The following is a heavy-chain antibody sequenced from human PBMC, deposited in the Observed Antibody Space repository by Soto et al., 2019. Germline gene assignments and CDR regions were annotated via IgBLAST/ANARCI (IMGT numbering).Heavy chain of an antibody. CDR2: IYYSGST. D-gene: IGHD2-2*01. J-gene: IGHJ4*02. CDR3: ARHGKGYQRRSFDY. Sequence: PSETLSLTCTVSGGSISSYYWSWIRQPPGKGLEWIGYIYYSGSTNYNPSLKSRVTISVDTSKNQFSLKLSSVTAADTAVYYCARHGKGYQRRSFDYWGQGTLVTVSS. V-gene: IGHV4-59*08. CDR1: GGSISSYY.